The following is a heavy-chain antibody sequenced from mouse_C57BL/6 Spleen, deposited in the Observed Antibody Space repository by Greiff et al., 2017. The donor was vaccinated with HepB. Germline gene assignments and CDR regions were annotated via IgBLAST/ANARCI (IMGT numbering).Heavy chain of an antibody. J-gene: IGHJ1*03. CDR3: TRLLTTVALDV. CDR2: IRNKANNHAT. D-gene: IGHD1-1*01. CDR1: GFTFSDAW. Sequence: EVQLQESGGGLVQPGGSMKLSCAASGFTFSDAWMDWVRQSPEKGLEWVAEIRNKANNHATYYAESVKGRFTISRDDSKSSVYLQMNSLRAEDTGIYYCTRLLTTVALDVWGTGTTVTVSS. V-gene: IGHV6-6*01.